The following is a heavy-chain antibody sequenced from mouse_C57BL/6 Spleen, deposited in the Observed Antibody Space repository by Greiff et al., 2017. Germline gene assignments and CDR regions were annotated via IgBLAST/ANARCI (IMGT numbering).Heavy chain of an antibody. V-gene: IGHV1-39*01. Sequence: VHVQQSGPELVKPGASVKISCKASGYSFTDYYMNWVKQRHGKSLEWIGVINPNSGTTNYKQKFKGKATLTVDQSSSTAYMQLNSLTSEDAAVYYCAREIYYSNYGAMDYWGQGTSVTVSS. CDR3: AREIYYSNYGAMDY. D-gene: IGHD2-5*01. CDR2: INPNSGTT. CDR1: GYSFTDYY. J-gene: IGHJ4*01.